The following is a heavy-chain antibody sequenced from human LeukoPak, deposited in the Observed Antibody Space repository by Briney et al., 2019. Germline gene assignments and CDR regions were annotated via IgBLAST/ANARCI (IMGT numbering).Heavy chain of an antibody. J-gene: IGHJ4*02. D-gene: IGHD6-13*01. V-gene: IGHV1-46*01. CDR3: ARDAPYSSSWYVPFDY. CDR2: INPTGGST. Sequence: ASVKVSCKASGYTFTSYYMHWVRQAPRQGLEWMGLINPTGGSTGYAQKFQGRVTMTRDTSTSTAYMELRSLTSDDTALYYCARDAPYSSSWYVPFDYWGQGTLVTVSS. CDR1: GYTFTSYY.